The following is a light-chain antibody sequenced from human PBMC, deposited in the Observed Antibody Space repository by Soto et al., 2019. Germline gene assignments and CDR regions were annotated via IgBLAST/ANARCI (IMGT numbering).Light chain of an antibody. V-gene: IGKV1-39*01. CDR1: QGISNF. Sequence: DIQMTQSPSSLSASVGDRVTITCPESQGISNFLNWYQQEPGKAPKLLIYAASSLQSGVPSRFSGSGSGTDFTLTISSLQPEDFATYYCQQSYSTAWTFGQGTKVDIK. J-gene: IGKJ1*01. CDR2: AAS. CDR3: QQSYSTAWT.